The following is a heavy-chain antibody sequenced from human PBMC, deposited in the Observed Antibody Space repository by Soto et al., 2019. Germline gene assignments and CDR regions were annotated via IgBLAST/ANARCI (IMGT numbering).Heavy chain of an antibody. D-gene: IGHD2-15*01. CDR1: GFTFSSYS. Sequence: GGSLRLSCAASGFTFSSYSMNWVRQAPGKGLEWVSSISSSSSYIYYADSVKGRFTISRDNAKNSLYLQMNSLRAEDTAVYYCARDYTGYCSGGSCSYPFDYWGQGTLVTVSS. V-gene: IGHV3-21*01. CDR2: ISSSSSYI. CDR3: ARDYTGYCSGGSCSYPFDY. J-gene: IGHJ4*02.